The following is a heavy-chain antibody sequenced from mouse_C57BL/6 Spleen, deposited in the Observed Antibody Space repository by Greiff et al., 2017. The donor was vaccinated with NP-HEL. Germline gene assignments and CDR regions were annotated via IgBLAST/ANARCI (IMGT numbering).Heavy chain of an antibody. Sequence: LQQSGPELVKPGASVKISCKASGYSFTDYNMNWVKQSNGKSLEWIGVINPNYGTTSYNQKFKGKATLTVDQSSSTAYMQLNSLTSEDSAVYYCARLLYGNPYYYAMDYWGQGTSVTVSS. CDR1: GYSFTDYN. D-gene: IGHD2-1*01. V-gene: IGHV1-39*01. CDR3: ARLLYGNPYYYAMDY. CDR2: INPNYGTT. J-gene: IGHJ4*01.